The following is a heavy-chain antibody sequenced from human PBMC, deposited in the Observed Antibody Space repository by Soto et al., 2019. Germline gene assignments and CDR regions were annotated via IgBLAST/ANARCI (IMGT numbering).Heavy chain of an antibody. CDR1: GFTLDDYA. V-gene: IGHV3-9*01. CDR2: ISWDSGNT. D-gene: IGHD2-2*01. J-gene: IGHJ4*02. Sequence: EVQLVESGGGLVQPGRSLRLSCAASGFTLDDYAMHWVRQAPGKGLEWVSGISWDSGNTGYADSVRGRFTISRDNVKNSLYLQMNSLRTEDTALYYCARDLRHCGSTKCSAHEGGLGVFDYRGQGTLVTVSS. CDR3: ARDLRHCGSTKCSAHEGGLGVFDY.